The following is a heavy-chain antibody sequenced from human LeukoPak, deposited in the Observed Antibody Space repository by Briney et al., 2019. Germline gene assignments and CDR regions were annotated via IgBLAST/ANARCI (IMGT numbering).Heavy chain of an antibody. Sequence: GGSLRLSCAASGFTFSSYAMHWVRQAPGKGLEWVAFISYDGSNKYYADSVKGRFTISRDNSKNTLYLQMNSLRAEDTAVYYCARDRVTTPLYYFDYWGQGTLVTVSS. D-gene: IGHD4-17*01. CDR3: ARDRVTTPLYYFDY. J-gene: IGHJ4*02. V-gene: IGHV3-30-3*01. CDR2: ISYDGSNK. CDR1: GFTFSSYA.